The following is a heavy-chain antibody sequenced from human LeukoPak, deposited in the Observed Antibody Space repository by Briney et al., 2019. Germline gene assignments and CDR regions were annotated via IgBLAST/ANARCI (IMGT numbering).Heavy chain of an antibody. CDR1: GGSISSGGYS. Sequence: SQTLSLTCAVSGGSISSGGYSWSWIRQPPGKGLEWIGYIYHSGSTYYNPSLKSRVTISVDRSKNQFSLKLSSVTAADTAVYYCASGRWGCGIDYWGQGTLVTVSS. CDR2: IYHSGST. V-gene: IGHV4-30-2*01. CDR3: ASGRWGCGIDY. D-gene: IGHD3-16*01. J-gene: IGHJ4*02.